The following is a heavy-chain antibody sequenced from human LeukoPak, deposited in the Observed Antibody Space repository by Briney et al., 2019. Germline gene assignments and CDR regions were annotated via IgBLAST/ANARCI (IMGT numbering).Heavy chain of an antibody. CDR3: ARVESSGPLPGYYYGMDV. CDR2: ISNSSSTI. V-gene: IGHV3-48*02. Sequence: GFLRPSCSASGFTFSSYSMNWVRQAPGEGLEWVSYISNSSSTIYYADSVKGRLTISRDNAKNSLYLQMNSLRDEDTAVYYCARVESSGPLPGYYYGMDVWGQGTTVTVSS. CDR1: GFTFSSYS. D-gene: IGHD3-22*01. J-gene: IGHJ6*02.